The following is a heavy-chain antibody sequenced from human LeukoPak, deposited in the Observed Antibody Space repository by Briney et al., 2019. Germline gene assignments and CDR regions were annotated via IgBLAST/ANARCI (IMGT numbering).Heavy chain of an antibody. Sequence: SETLSLTCTVAGGSISSYYWSWIRQPPGKGLEWIGYIYYSGSTNYNPSLKSRVTISVDTSKNQFSLKLSSVTAADTAVYYCARVQAYGGKGYFDYWGQGTLVTVSS. J-gene: IGHJ4*02. CDR2: IYYSGST. D-gene: IGHD4-23*01. CDR1: GGSISSYY. CDR3: ARVQAYGGKGYFDY. V-gene: IGHV4-59*01.